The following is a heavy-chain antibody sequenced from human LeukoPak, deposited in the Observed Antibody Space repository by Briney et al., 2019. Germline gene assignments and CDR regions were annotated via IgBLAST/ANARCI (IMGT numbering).Heavy chain of an antibody. V-gene: IGHV3-30*02. CDR1: GFTFSSYG. D-gene: IGHD3-22*01. CDR2: IRYDGSNK. J-gene: IGHJ4*02. CDR3: GSVHRSGYYY. Sequence: GGCLRLSCAASGFTFSSYGMHWVRQAPGKGLEWVAFIRYDGSNKYYTDSVKGRFTISRDNSKNTLYLQMKSLRAEDTAVYYWGSVHRSGYYYRGQGTLVTVSS.